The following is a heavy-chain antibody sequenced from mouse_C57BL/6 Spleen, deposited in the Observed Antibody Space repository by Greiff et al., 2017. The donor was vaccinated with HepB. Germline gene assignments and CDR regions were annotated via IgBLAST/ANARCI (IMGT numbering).Heavy chain of an antibody. Sequence: EVKLQESGGGLVQPGGSLSLSCAASGFTFTDYYMSWVRQPPGKALEWLGFIRNKANGYTTEYSASVKGRFTISRDNSQSILYLQMNALRAEDSATYYCARGGFGWFAYWGQGTLVTVSA. CDR1: GFTFTDYY. J-gene: IGHJ3*01. V-gene: IGHV7-3*01. CDR3: ARGGFGWFAY. CDR2: IRNKANGYTT.